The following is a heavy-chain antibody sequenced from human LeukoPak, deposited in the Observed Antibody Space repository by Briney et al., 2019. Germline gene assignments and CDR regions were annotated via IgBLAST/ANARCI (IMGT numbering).Heavy chain of an antibody. CDR1: GFTFSSYW. CDR3: ARGVYSGSSLDY. J-gene: IGHJ4*02. D-gene: IGHD1-26*01. CDR2: MNSDGSST. V-gene: IGHV3-74*01. Sequence: GGSLRLSCAASGFTFSSYWMHWVRQAPGKGLVWVSRMNSDGSSTSYADSVKGRFTTSRDNAKNTLYLQMNSLRAEDTAVYYCARGVYSGSSLDYWGQGTLVTVSS.